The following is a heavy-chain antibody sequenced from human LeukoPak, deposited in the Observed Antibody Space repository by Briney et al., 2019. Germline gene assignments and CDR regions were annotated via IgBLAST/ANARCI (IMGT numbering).Heavy chain of an antibody. CDR3: ARILLSAEHFDY. CDR2: IYYSGST. CDR1: GGSVSSGSYY. Sequence: PSETLSLTCTVSGGSVSSGSYYWSWIRQPPGKGLEWIGYIYYSGSTYYNPSLKSRVTISVDTSKNQFSLKLSSVTAADTAVYYCARILLSAEHFDYWGQGTLVTVSS. V-gene: IGHV4-61*01. J-gene: IGHJ4*02. D-gene: IGHD3-10*01.